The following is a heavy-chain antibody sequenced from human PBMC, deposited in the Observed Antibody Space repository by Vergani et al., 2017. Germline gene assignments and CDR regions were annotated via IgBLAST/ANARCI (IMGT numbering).Heavy chain of an antibody. CDR3: ARGAVVVTAEQYFQD. Sequence: QVQLQQWGAGLLKPSETLSLTCAVYGGSFSGYYWSWIRQPPGKGLEWIGEINHSGSTNYNPSLKSRVTISVDTSKNQFYLKLSSVTAADTAVYYCARGAVVVTAEQYFQDWGQGTLVTVSS. CDR2: INHSGST. J-gene: IGHJ1*01. V-gene: IGHV4-34*01. CDR1: GGSFSGYY. D-gene: IGHD2-21*02.